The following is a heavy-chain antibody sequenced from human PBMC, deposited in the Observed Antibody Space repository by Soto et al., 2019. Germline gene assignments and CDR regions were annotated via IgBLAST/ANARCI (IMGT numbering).Heavy chain of an antibody. Sequence: SETLSLTCTVSGGSISSGDYYWSWIRQPPGKGLEWIGYIYYSGSTSYNPSLKSRVTISVDTSKNQFSLKLSSVTAADTAVYYCARGPSPYWFDPWGQGTLVTVSS. CDR2: IYYSGST. D-gene: IGHD6-6*01. CDR3: ARGPSPYWFDP. CDR1: GGSISSGDYY. V-gene: IGHV4-30-4*01. J-gene: IGHJ5*02.